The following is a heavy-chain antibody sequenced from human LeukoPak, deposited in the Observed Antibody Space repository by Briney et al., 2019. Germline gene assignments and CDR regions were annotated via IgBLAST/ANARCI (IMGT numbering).Heavy chain of an antibody. CDR3: ARGVVVTNNWFDP. D-gene: IGHD3-22*01. J-gene: IGHJ5*02. CDR2: IYYSGST. V-gene: IGHV4-31*03. Sequence: SETLSLTCTVSGGSISSGGYYWSWIRQHPEKGLEWIGYIYYSGSTYYNPSLKSRVTISVDTSKNQFSLKLSSVTAADTAVYYCARGVVVTNNWFDPWGQGTLVTVSS. CDR1: GGSISSGGYY.